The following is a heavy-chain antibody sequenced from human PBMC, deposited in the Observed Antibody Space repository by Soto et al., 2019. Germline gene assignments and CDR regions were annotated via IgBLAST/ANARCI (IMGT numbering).Heavy chain of an antibody. J-gene: IGHJ4*02. CDR2: INHSGST. CDR3: ARPQLGTAGDY. V-gene: IGHV4-34*01. Sequence: SETLSLTCAVYGGSFSGYYWSWIRQPPGKGLEWIGEINHSGSTNYNPSLKSRVTISVDTSKNQFSLKLSSVTAADTAVYYRARPQLGTAGDYWGQGTLVTVSS. CDR1: GGSFSGYY. D-gene: IGHD1-1*01.